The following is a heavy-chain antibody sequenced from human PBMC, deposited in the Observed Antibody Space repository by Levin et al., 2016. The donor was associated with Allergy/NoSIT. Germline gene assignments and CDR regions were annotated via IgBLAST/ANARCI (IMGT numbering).Heavy chain of an antibody. CDR3: AKEAAAAGWNWFDP. CDR2: ISYDGSNK. V-gene: IGHV3-30*18. Sequence: WIRQPPGKGLEWVAVISYDGSNKYYADSVKGRFTISRDNSKNTLYLQMNSLRAEDTAVYYCAKEAAAAGWNWFDPWGQGTLVTVSS. D-gene: IGHD6-13*01. J-gene: IGHJ5*02.